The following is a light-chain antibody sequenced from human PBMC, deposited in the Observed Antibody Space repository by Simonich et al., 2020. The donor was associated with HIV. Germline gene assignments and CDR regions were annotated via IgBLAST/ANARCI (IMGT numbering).Light chain of an antibody. CDR3: QQYNNWPLT. J-gene: IGKJ4*01. V-gene: IGKV3-15*01. CDR1: QSVRSN. CDR2: GAS. Sequence: EIVMTQSPATLSVSPGERATLSCRASQSVRSNLAWYQQKPGQAPRLLIHGASTRATGIPARFSGSGSGTEFTLTISSLQSEDFAVYHCQQYNNWPLTFGGGTKVEIK.